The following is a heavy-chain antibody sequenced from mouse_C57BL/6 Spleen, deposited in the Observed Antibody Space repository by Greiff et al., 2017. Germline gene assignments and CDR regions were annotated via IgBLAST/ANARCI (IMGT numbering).Heavy chain of an antibody. J-gene: IGHJ4*01. CDR2: ISYDGSN. CDR1: GYSITSGYY. CDR3: ARDGPVDY. Sequence: EVQLQQSGPGLVKPSQSLSLTCSVTGYSITSGYYWNWIRQFPGNKLEWMGYISYDGSNNYNPSLQNRISITRDTSKNQFFLKLNSVTTEDTATYYCARDGPVDYWGQGTSVTVSS. V-gene: IGHV3-6*01.